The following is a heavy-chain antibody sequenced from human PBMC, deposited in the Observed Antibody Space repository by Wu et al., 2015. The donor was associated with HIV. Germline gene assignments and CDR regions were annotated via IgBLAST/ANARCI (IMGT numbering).Heavy chain of an antibody. Sequence: QVQLVQSGAEVKKPGSSVKVSCKASGGTFSSYAISWVRQAPGQGLEWMGRIIPIFGTANYAQKFQGRVTITADESTSTAYMELSSLRSEDTAVYYCARVLLAEPYMRDYYYYGMDVWGQGDHGHRLL. J-gene: IGHJ6*02. CDR3: ARVLLAEPYMRDYYYYGMDV. V-gene: IGHV1-69*13. D-gene: IGHD3-16*01. CDR2: IIPIFGTA. CDR1: GGTFSSYA.